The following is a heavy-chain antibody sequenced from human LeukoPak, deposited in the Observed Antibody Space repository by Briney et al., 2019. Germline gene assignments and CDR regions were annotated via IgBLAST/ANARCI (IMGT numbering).Heavy chain of an antibody. CDR2: INPSGGST. J-gene: IGHJ4*02. D-gene: IGHD6-19*01. V-gene: IGHV1-46*01. CDR1: GYTFTSYG. CDR3: TRVKRQWLAVFDY. Sequence: ASVKVSCKASGYTFTSYGISWVRQAPGQGLEWMGIINPSGGSTSYAQKFQGRVTMTRDTSTSTVYMELSSLRSEDTAVYYCTRVKRQWLAVFDYWGQGTLVTVSS.